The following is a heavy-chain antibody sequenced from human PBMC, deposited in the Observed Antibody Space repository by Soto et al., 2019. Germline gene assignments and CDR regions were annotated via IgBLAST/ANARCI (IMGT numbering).Heavy chain of an antibody. J-gene: IGHJ4*02. CDR1: GFTFSNAW. CDR3: TTDPVTMIVVVPSSG. V-gene: IGHV3-15*07. CDR2: IKSKTDGGTT. Sequence: PGGSLRLSCAASGFTFSNAWMNWVRQAPGKWLEWVGRIKSKTDGGTTDYAAPVKGRFTISRDDSKNTLYLQMNSLKTEDTAVYYCTTDPVTMIVVVPSSGWGQGTLVTVSS. D-gene: IGHD3-22*01.